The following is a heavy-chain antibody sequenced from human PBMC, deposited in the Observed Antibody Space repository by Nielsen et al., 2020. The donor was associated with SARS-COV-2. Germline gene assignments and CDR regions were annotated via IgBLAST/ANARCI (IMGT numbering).Heavy chain of an antibody. CDR1: GFTFDDYA. V-gene: IGHV3-9*01. D-gene: IGHD3-22*01. CDR3: ARATNDRYYYDSSGPNDAFDI. Sequence: SLKISCAASGFTFDDYAMHWVRQAPGKGLEWVSGISWNSGSIGYADSVKGRFTISRDNAKNSLYLQMNSLRAEDTAVYYCARATNDRYYYDSSGPNDAFDIWGQGTMVTVSS. CDR2: ISWNSGSI. J-gene: IGHJ3*02.